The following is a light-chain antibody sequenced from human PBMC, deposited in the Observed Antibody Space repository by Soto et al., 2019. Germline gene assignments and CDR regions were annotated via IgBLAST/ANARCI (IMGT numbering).Light chain of an antibody. CDR3: QQYNDFPRA. CDR2: GAS. CDR1: QSVNNN. V-gene: IGKV3-15*01. Sequence: ETVMTQSPVTLSVSPGDTATLSCRASQSVNNNLAWYQQRPGQVPRLLIYGASTRATGIPARFSGSGSGTEFTLTISSLQSEDFAVYYCQQYNDFPRAFGQGTKVDIK. J-gene: IGKJ1*01.